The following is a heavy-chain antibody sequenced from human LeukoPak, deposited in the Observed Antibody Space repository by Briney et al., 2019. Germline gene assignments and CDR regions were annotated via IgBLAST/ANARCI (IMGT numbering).Heavy chain of an antibody. D-gene: IGHD2-15*01. CDR1: GFTFSGYG. J-gene: IGHJ3*02. Sequence: GRSLRLSCAASGFTFSGYGMHWVRQAPDKGLEWVALIWSDGSKTSYADSVEGRFTISRDNSKNTLYLQMTSLSAEDMAVYYCARDDVAQGNGFDIWGQGTMVTVSS. CDR3: ARDDVAQGNGFDI. V-gene: IGHV3-33*01. CDR2: IWSDGSKT.